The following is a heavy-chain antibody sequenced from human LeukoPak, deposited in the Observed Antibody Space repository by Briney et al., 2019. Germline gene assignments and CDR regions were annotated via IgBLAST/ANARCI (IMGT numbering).Heavy chain of an antibody. CDR2: TYYRSMWYN. Sequence: SQTLSLTCAISGDSVSSNSTAWNWIRQTPSRGLEWLGRTYYRSMWYNDYAVSVKSRITINPDTSKNQFSLQLNSVTPEDTAVYYCARVEYTSSWSYFDYWGQGTLVTVSS. CDR3: ARVEYTSSWSYFDY. J-gene: IGHJ4*02. V-gene: IGHV6-1*01. CDR1: GDSVSSNSTA. D-gene: IGHD6-13*01.